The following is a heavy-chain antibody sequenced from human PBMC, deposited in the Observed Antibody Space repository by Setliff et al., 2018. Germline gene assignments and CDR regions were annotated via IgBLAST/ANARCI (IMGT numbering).Heavy chain of an antibody. CDR3: AKAPGQWLGMLNWFDP. Sequence: GESLTISCAASGFTFSSYAMSWVRQAPGKGLEWVSAISGSGGSTYYADSVKGRFTISRDNSKNTLYLQMNSLRAEDTAVYYCAKAPGQWLGMLNWFDPWGQGTLVTVSS. CDR1: GFTFSSYA. CDR2: ISGSGGST. J-gene: IGHJ5*02. D-gene: IGHD6-19*01. V-gene: IGHV3-23*01.